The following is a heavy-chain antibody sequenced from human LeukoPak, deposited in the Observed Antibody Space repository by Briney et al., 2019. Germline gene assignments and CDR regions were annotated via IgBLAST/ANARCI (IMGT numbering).Heavy chain of an antibody. V-gene: IGHV4-39*01. D-gene: IGHD6-13*01. CDR3: ATPPVPMAAYSSSPFDY. Sequence: SETLSLTCTVSGGSISSSSYYWGWIREPPGKGLEWIGSIYYSGSTYYNPSLKSRVTISVDTSKNQFSLKLSSVTAADTAVYYCATPPVPMAAYSSSPFDYWGQGTLVTVSS. J-gene: IGHJ4*02. CDR1: GGSISSSSYY. CDR2: IYYSGST.